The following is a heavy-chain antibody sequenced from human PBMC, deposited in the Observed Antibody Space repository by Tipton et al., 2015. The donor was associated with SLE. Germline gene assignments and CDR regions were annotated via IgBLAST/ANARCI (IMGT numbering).Heavy chain of an antibody. CDR2: ITGSGAST. CDR1: GFTFSSYS. J-gene: IGHJ2*01. D-gene: IGHD3-10*01. CDR3: AKDPSATYYLDWYFDF. V-gene: IGHV3-23*01. Sequence: SLRLSCTASGFTFSSYSMNWVRQAPGKGLEWVSAITGSGASTYYADSVKGRFTISRDNSKNTLYLQMNSLRAEDTAVYYCAKDPSATYYLDWYFDFWGRGTLVTVSS.